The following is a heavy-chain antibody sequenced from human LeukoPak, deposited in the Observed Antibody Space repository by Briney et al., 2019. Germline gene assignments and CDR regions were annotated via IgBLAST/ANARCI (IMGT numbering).Heavy chain of an antibody. J-gene: IGHJ4*02. D-gene: IGHD3-3*01. CDR1: GFTFSNYW. Sequence: GGSLRLSCAASGFTFSNYWMHWVRQAPGKGLVWVSRINSDGNSTSYADSVKGRFTISRDNAKNTLYLQINSLRAEDTAVYYCARDWSYDFWSGYYMEDWGQGTLATVSS. CDR2: INSDGNST. V-gene: IGHV3-74*01. CDR3: ARDWSYDFWSGYYMED.